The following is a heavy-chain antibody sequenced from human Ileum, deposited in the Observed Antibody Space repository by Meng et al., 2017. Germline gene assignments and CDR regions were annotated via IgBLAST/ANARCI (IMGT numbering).Heavy chain of an antibody. Sequence: QGQLVQFGAEVKKPGASVKVSCKASGYTFTGYYMHWVRQAPGQGLEWMGRINPNSGGTNYAQKFQGRVTMTRDTSISTAYMELSRLRSDDTAVYYCARERFYYYDSSGSINWGQGTLHRLL. CDR1: GYTFTGYY. CDR3: ARERFYYYDSSGSIN. J-gene: IGHJ4*02. CDR2: INPNSGGT. V-gene: IGHV1-2*06. D-gene: IGHD3-22*01.